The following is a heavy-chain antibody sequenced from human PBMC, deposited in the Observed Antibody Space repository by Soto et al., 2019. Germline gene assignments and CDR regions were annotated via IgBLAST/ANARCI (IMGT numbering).Heavy chain of an antibody. V-gene: IGHV3-30-3*01. J-gene: IGHJ4*02. Sequence: GGSLRLSCEASGFTFSSYPMHWVRQAPGKGLEWVTVISYDGGNQYYADSVKGRFTISRDNSKDTLYLQMHSLRSDDTAVYFCARGPITQTSFIDHWGQGTLVTVSS. CDR3: ARGPITQTSFIDH. CDR1: GFTFSSYP. CDR2: ISYDGGNQ. D-gene: IGHD1-20*01.